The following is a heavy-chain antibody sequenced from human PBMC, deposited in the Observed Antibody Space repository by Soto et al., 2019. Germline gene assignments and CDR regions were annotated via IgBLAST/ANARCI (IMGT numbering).Heavy chain of an antibody. D-gene: IGHD3-10*01. Sequence: SETLSLTCTVSGGSISSYYWSWIRQPPGKGLEWIGYIYNSGSINYNPSLKSRVTISLDTSKNQFSLKLSSVTAADTAVYYCARLLFGAANWFDPWGQGTLVTGSS. CDR3: ARLLFGAANWFDP. J-gene: IGHJ5*02. CDR2: IYNSGSI. V-gene: IGHV4-59*01. CDR1: GGSISSYY.